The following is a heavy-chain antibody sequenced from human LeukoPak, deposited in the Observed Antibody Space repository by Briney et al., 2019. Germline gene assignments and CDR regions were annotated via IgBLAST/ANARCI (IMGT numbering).Heavy chain of an antibody. CDR1: GFTFSSYA. Sequence: GGSLRLSCAASGFTFSSYAMSWVRQAPGKGLEWVSAISGSGGSTYYADPVEGRFTIYRDNSKNTLFLQMNSLRAEDTALYYCAKLSQLLQWFQNWGQGTLVTVSS. D-gene: IGHD3-3*01. V-gene: IGHV3-23*01. CDR2: ISGSGGST. CDR3: AKLSQLLQWFQN. J-gene: IGHJ4*02.